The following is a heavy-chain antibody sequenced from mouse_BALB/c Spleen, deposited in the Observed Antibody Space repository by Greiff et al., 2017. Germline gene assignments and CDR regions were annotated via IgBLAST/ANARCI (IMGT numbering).Heavy chain of an antibody. J-gene: IGHJ4*01. CDR3: NANSGGSSSGAMDY. CDR2: IDPENGDT. D-gene: IGHD1-1*01. V-gene: IGHV14-4*02. Sequence: VQLQQSGAELVRSGASVKLSCTASGFNIKDYYMHWVKQRPEQGLEWIGWIDPENGDTEYAPKFQGKATMTADTSSNTAYLQLSSLTSEDTAVYYCNANSGGSSSGAMDYWGQGTAVTVSS. CDR1: GFNIKDYY.